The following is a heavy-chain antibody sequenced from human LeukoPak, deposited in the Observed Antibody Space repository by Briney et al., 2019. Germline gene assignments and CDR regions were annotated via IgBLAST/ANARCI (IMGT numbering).Heavy chain of an antibody. V-gene: IGHV3-48*01. D-gene: IGHD6-25*01. J-gene: IGHJ4*02. Sequence: PGGSLRLSCAASGFTFSSYSMNWVRQAPGKGLEWVSYISSSSSTIYYADSVKGRFTISRDNAKNSLYLQMNSLSAEDTAVYYCARDLAAVLFDYWGQGTLVSVSS. CDR1: GFTFSSYS. CDR3: ARDLAAVLFDY. CDR2: ISSSSSTI.